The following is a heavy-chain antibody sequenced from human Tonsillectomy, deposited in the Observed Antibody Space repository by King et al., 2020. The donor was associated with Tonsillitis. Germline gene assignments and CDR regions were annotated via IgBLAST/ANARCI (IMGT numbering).Heavy chain of an antibody. D-gene: IGHD3-3*01. J-gene: IGHJ6*02. V-gene: IGHV1-69*01. CDR2: IIPIFGTA. CDR1: GGTFSSYA. Sequence: VQLVESGAEVKKPGSSVKVSCKASGGTFSSYAISWVRQAPGQGLEWMGGIIPIFGTANYAQKLQGRVTITADESTSTAYMELSSLRSEDTAVYYCARDEWLFQPINLNYGMDVWGQGTTVTVSS. CDR3: ARDEWLFQPINLNYGMDV.